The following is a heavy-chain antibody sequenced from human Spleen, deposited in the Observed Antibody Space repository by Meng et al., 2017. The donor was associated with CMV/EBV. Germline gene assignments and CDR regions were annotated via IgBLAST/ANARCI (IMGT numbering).Heavy chain of an antibody. V-gene: IGHV4-39*07. Sequence: QPQLQGWGPGLVKPSETVSLTCAVSGGSRSSSTYYWGWIRQPPGKGLEWIGTMYYTGTTYYNPSLQSRVTISLNTSKNQFSLKLTSLTAADTAMYYCGSVKRLGIDHWGQGTLVTVSS. CDR1: GGSRSSSTYY. J-gene: IGHJ4*02. CDR3: GSVKRLGIDH. CDR2: MYYTGTT. D-gene: IGHD1-1*01.